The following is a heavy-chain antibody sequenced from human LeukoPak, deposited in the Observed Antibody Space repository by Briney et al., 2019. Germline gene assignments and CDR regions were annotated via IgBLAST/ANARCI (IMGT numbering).Heavy chain of an antibody. CDR1: GFIFSIYA. Sequence: GGSLRLSCAASGFIFSIYAMSWVRQAPGKGLEWVSVISGSGGGTNYVDSVKGRFTISRDNSKNTLYLQMNSLRAEDTAVYYCAKDRYCSGGSCFEAFDIWGQGTMVTVSS. D-gene: IGHD2-15*01. CDR2: ISGSGGGT. CDR3: AKDRYCSGGSCFEAFDI. V-gene: IGHV3-23*01. J-gene: IGHJ3*02.